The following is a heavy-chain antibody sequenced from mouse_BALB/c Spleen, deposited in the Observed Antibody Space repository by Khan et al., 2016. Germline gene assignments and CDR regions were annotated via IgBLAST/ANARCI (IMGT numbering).Heavy chain of an antibody. J-gene: IGHJ4*01. CDR2: ISGGGSYT. CDR1: GFTFSSYG. Sequence: EVELVESGGGLVKPGGSLKLSCAASGFTFSSYGMSWGRQTPEKRLEWVATISGGGSYTYYHDSVKGRFTISRDNANNNLNLQLISLMSEDTALYYCARNYGSSYPDYWGQGTSVTVSS. CDR3: ARNYGSSYPDY. V-gene: IGHV5-9-2*01. D-gene: IGHD1-1*01.